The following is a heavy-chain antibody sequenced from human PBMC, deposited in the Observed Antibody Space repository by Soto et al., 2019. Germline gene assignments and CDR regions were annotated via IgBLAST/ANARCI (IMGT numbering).Heavy chain of an antibody. J-gene: IGHJ4*02. CDR2: IYYTGST. CDR3: ARNIGSSGWFDY. D-gene: IGHD6-25*01. CDR1: GGSISSYY. Sequence: PSDTLSLTFIGSGGSISSYYWSWIRQPPWKGLEWIGYIYYTGSTNYNPSLKSRVTISVDTSKNQFSLKLSSLTAADTAIYYCARNIGSSGWFDYWGQGTLVTVS. V-gene: IGHV4-59*08.